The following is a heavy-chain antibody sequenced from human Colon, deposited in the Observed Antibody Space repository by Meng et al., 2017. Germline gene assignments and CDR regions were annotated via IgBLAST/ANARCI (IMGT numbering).Heavy chain of an antibody. CDR1: CGSSSGYY. CDR2: INHSGST. J-gene: IGHJ4*02. V-gene: IGHV4-34*01. D-gene: IGHD2-15*01. Sequence: HLQPWGAGQLKPPETLSLSCAVDCGSSSGYYWSCSRQPPGKGLEWIGEINHSGSTNYNPSLKSRVTISVDTSKNQFSLKLSSVTAADTAVYYCARNDHCTSGTCYPHFDYWGQGTLVTVSS. CDR3: ARNDHCTSGTCYPHFDY.